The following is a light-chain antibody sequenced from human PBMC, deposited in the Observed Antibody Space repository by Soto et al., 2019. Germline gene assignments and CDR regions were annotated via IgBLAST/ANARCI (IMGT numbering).Light chain of an antibody. CDR2: GNS. CDR1: SSNIGAGYD. V-gene: IGLV1-40*01. J-gene: IGLJ1*01. CDR3: QSYDSSLSGLV. Sequence: QSVLTQPPSVSGAPGQSVTISCTGSSSNIGAGYDVHWYQQLPGTAPKLLIYGNSNRPSGVPDRFSGSKSGTSASLAITGLQAEDEADYYCQSYDSSLSGLVFGTGTKLNVL.